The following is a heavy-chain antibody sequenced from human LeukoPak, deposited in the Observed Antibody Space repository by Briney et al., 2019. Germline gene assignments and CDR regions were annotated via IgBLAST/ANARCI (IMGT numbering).Heavy chain of an antibody. CDR3: VRALLVPSHWAFDI. Sequence: GASVKVSCKASGYSFTGYYMHWVRQAPGQGLEWMGWINPKNGGTKCVQKFQGRVTMTRDMPISTAYMDLSSLRSDDTAVYYCVRALLVPSHWAFDIWGQGTLVTVSS. D-gene: IGHD2-8*01. J-gene: IGHJ3*02. CDR2: INPKNGGT. V-gene: IGHV1-2*02. CDR1: GYSFTGYY.